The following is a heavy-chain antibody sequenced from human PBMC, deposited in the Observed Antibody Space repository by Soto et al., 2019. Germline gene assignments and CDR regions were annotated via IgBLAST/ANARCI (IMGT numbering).Heavy chain of an antibody. D-gene: IGHD3-10*01. Sequence: GGSLRLSCAASGFTFSNAWMNWVRQAPGKGLEWVGRIKSKTDGGITDYAASVKGRFTISRDDSKNTLYLQMNSLKTEDTAVYYCTTDYYGSGKIYYYGMDVWGQGTTVTVSS. J-gene: IGHJ6*02. V-gene: IGHV3-15*07. CDR2: IKSKTDGGIT. CDR3: TTDYYGSGKIYYYGMDV. CDR1: GFTFSNAW.